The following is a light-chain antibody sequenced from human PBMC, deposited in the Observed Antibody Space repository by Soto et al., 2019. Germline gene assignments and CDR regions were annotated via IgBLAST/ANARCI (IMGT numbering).Light chain of an antibody. J-gene: IGLJ2*01. V-gene: IGLV4-69*01. Sequence: QSVLTQSPSASASLGASVTLTCTLSSGHSNYAIAWHQQQPEKGPRYLMKLNSDGRHSKGDGIPDRFSGSSSGAERYLTISSLQSEDEADYYCQTWGTGIQVFGGGTKVTVL. CDR3: QTWGTGIQV. CDR1: SGHSNYA. CDR2: LNSDGRH.